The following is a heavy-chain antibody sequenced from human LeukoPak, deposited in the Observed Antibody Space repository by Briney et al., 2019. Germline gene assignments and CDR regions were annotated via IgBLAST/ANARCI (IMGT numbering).Heavy chain of an antibody. CDR3: ARHAQSGSQKHFDY. V-gene: IGHV4-39*01. D-gene: IGHD1-26*01. Sequence: SETLSLTCTVSGGSISSSRYYWGWIRQPPGKGLEWIGRMYYSGTTYYSPSLRSRVTISVDTSKNQFSLKLSSVTAADTAVYYCARHAQSGSQKHFDYWGQGTLVPVSS. J-gene: IGHJ4*02. CDR1: GGSISSSRYY. CDR2: MYYSGTT.